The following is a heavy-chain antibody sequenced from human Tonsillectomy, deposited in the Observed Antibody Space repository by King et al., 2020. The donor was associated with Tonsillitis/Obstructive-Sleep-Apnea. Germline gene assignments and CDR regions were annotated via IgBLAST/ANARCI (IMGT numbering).Heavy chain of an antibody. V-gene: IGHV3-64D*06. CDR1: GFTFSSYA. Sequence: EVQLVESGGGLVQPGGSLRLSCSASGFTFSSYAMHWVRQAPGKGLEYVLVISSNGGRTYYADSVKGRFTISIDNSKNTLYLQMSRLRAEDTAVYYCVKGHNWNYLGGAFDIWGQGTMVTVSS. D-gene: IGHD1-7*01. CDR3: VKGHNWNYLGGAFDI. CDR2: ISSNGGRT. J-gene: IGHJ3*02.